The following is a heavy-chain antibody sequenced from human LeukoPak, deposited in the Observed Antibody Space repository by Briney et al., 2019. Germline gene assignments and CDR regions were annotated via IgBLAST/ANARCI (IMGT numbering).Heavy chain of an antibody. Sequence: PSETLSPTCTVSGGSISSRSYYWGWIRQPPGKGLEWIVSIYFSGSTYYNSSLKSRVTISVDTSQNQLSLKLSSVTAADTAVYYCAGIFGYSYGKVDYWGQGTLVTVSS. D-gene: IGHD5-18*01. CDR2: IYFSGST. J-gene: IGHJ4*02. V-gene: IGHV4-39*01. CDR3: AGIFGYSYGKVDY. CDR1: GGSISSRSYY.